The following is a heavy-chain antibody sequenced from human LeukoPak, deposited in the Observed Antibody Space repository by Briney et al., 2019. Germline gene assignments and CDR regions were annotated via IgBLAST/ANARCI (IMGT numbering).Heavy chain of an antibody. D-gene: IGHD2-2*02. V-gene: IGHV3-30*04. CDR1: GFTFSSYA. CDR2: ISYEGSNK. CDR3: AREHIVVVPAAIGSRAFDI. Sequence: PGRSLRLSCAASGFTFSSYAMHWVRQAPGKGLEWVAVISYEGSNKYYADSVKGRFTISRDNSKSTLYLQMNSLRAEDTAVYYCAREHIVVVPAAIGSRAFDIWGQGTMVTVSS. J-gene: IGHJ3*02.